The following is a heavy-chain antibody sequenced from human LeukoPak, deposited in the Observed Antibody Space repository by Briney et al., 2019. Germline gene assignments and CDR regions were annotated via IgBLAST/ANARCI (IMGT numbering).Heavy chain of an antibody. CDR2: IHTSGSII. D-gene: IGHD3/OR15-3a*01. J-gene: IGHJ4*02. CDR3: ARDPPGTVSFDY. Sequence: QPGGSLRLSCAASGFTFSTYEMSWVRQAPGKGLEWVSYIHTSGSIIYYADSVKGRFTISRDNAKNSLYLQMSSLRVEDTAVYYCARDPPGTVSFDYWGQGTLVTVSS. V-gene: IGHV3-48*03. CDR1: GFTFSTYE.